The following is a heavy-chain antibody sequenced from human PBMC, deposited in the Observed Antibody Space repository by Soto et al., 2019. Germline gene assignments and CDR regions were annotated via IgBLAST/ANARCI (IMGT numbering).Heavy chain of an antibody. D-gene: IGHD2-15*01. CDR1: GFTFSSYG. Sequence: GGSLRLSCAASGFTFSSYGMHWVRQAPGKGLEWVAVIWYDGSNKYYADSVKGRFTISRDNSKNTLYLQMNSLRAEDTAVYYCARPDCSGGSCYGSLDYWGQGTLVTVSS. CDR2: IWYDGSNK. V-gene: IGHV3-33*01. J-gene: IGHJ4*02. CDR3: ARPDCSGGSCYGSLDY.